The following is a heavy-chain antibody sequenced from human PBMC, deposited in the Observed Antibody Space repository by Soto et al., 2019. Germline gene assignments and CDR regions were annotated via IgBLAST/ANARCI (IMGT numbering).Heavy chain of an antibody. D-gene: IGHD2-21*02. CDR2: INAGNGNT. V-gene: IGHV1-3*05. J-gene: IGHJ4*02. CDR1: GYTFTSYA. Sequence: QVQLVQSGAEEKKPGASVKVSCKASGYTFTSYAMHWVRQAPGQRLEWMGWINAGNGNTKYSQKFQGRVTITRDTSASTAYMELSSLRSEDTAVYYCARAWVVVTAPDYWGQGTPGHRLL. CDR3: ARAWVVVTAPDY.